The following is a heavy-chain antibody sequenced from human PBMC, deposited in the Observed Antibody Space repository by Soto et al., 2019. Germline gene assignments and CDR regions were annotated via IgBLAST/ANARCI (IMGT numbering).Heavy chain of an antibody. D-gene: IGHD2-21*01. CDR2: ISAYNGNT. CDR1: GYTFTSYG. J-gene: IGHJ4*02. CDR3: AIWRLRSVVVIASPFDF. Sequence: ASVKVSCKASGYTFTSYGISWVRQAPGQGLEGMGWISAYNGNTNYEQKLQGRVTMTTDTSTSTAYMELRSLRSDDTAVYSCAIWRLRSVVVIASPFDFCGEGTLVTVSS. V-gene: IGHV1-18*04.